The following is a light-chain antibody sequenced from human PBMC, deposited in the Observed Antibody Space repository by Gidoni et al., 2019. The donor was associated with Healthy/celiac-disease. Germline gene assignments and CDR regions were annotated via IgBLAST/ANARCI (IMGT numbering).Light chain of an antibody. CDR3: QQSYSTPYT. CDR1: QSISSY. CDR2: AAS. V-gene: IGKV1-39*01. Sequence: DIQMTPPPSSLSASVGDRVTITCRASQSISSYLNWYQQKPGKAPKLLIYAASSLQSGVPSRFSGSGSGTDFTLTISSLQPEDFATYYCQQSYSTPYTFGQGTKLDIK. J-gene: IGKJ2*01.